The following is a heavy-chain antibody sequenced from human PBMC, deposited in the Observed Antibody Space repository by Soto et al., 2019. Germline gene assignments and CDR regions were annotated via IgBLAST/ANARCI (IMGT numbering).Heavy chain of an antibody. CDR2: IYYSGST. J-gene: IGHJ5*02. V-gene: IGHV4-31*03. CDR1: GGSISSGGYY. CDR3: ARDRGGSYYWFDP. D-gene: IGHD1-26*01. Sequence: PSETLSLTCTVSGGSISSGGYYWSWIRQHPGKGLEWIEYIYYSGSTYYNPSLKSRVTISVDTSKNQFSLKLSSVTAADTAVYYCARDRGGSYYWFDPWGQGTLVTVSS.